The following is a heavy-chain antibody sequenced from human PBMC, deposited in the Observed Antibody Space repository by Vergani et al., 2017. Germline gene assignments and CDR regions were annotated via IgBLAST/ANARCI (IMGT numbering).Heavy chain of an antibody. D-gene: IGHD1-1*01. CDR3: ARWGNEKRLDS. CDR1: GFTFSSHG. Sequence: QVQLVESEGGVVQPGRSLTLSCVASGFTFSSHGMHWVRQAPGKGLEWVAVIWYDGSNKYYGDSVKGRFTISRDNSKNTLYLQMNSLRVEDTAVYYCARWGNEKRLDSWGQGTLVIVS. CDR2: IWYDGSNK. V-gene: IGHV3-33*01. J-gene: IGHJ5*01.